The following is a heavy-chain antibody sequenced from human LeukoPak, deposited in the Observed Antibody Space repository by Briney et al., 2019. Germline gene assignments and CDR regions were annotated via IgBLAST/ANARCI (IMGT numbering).Heavy chain of an antibody. Sequence: SETLSLTCTVSGGSISSSSYYWGWIRQPPGKGLEWIGSIYYSGSTYYNPSLKSRVTISVDTSKNQFSLKLSSVTAADTAVYYCAGWIQLWPRDNWGQGTLVTVSS. J-gene: IGHJ4*02. CDR3: AGWIQLWPRDN. CDR1: GGSISSSSYY. D-gene: IGHD5-18*01. CDR2: IYYSGST. V-gene: IGHV4-39*07.